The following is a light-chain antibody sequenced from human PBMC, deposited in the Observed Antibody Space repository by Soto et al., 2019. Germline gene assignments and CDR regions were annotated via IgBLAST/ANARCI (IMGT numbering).Light chain of an antibody. CDR2: EVS. CDR3: SSYASSASFGSGTYV. J-gene: IGLJ1*01. Sequence: QSVLTQPASVSGSPGQSITISCTGTTSDVGGYDYVSWYQQHPGKAPRVIIYEVSNRPSGVSDRFSGSKSASTASLTISGLQTEDEADYYCSSYASSASFGSGTYVFGTGTKLTVL. V-gene: IGLV2-14*03. CDR1: TSDVGGYDY.